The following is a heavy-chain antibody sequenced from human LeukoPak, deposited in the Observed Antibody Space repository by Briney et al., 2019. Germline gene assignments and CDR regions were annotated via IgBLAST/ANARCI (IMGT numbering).Heavy chain of an antibody. D-gene: IGHD5-12*01. CDR1: GYSISSGYY. V-gene: IGHV4-38-2*02. CDR2: IYYSGST. Sequence: SETLSLTCTVSGYSISSGYYWGWIRQPPGKGLEWIGYIYYSGSTNYNPSLKSRVTISVDTSKNQFSLKVSSVTAADTAVYYCARGYGIGAFDIWGQGTMVTVSS. CDR3: ARGYGIGAFDI. J-gene: IGHJ3*02.